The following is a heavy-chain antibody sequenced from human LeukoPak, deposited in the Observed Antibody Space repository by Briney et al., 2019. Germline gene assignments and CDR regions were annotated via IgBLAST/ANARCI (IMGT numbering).Heavy chain of an antibody. J-gene: IGHJ3*02. D-gene: IGHD1-26*01. CDR2: ISAYNGNT. V-gene: IGHV1-18*01. CDR1: GYTFTSYA. Sequence: ASVKVSCKASGYTFTSYAMNWVRQAPGQGLEWMGWISAYNGNTDYAQKLQGRVTMTTDTSTSTAYMELRSLRSDDTAVYYCARGSTVGATSTDAFDIWGQGTMVTVSS. CDR3: ARGSTVGATSTDAFDI.